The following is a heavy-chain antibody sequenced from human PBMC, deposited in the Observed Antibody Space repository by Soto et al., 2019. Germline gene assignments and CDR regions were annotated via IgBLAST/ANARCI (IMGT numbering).Heavy chain of an antibody. Sequence: QVQLQESGPGLVKPSETLSLTCTVSGGSVSSGSYYWSWIRQPPGKGLEWIGYIYYSGSTNYNPSLKSRVTISVDTSKNQFSLKLSSVTAADTAVYYCARAVAGVTTYYYYGMDVWGQGTTLTVSS. CDR2: IYYSGST. CDR1: GGSVSSGSYY. CDR3: ARAVAGVTTYYYYGMDV. V-gene: IGHV4-61*01. D-gene: IGHD4-17*01. J-gene: IGHJ6*02.